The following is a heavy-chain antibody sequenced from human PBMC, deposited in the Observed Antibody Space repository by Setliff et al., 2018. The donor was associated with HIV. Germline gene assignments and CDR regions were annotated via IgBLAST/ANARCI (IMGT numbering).Heavy chain of an antibody. CDR3: VKGSGFDLWSGYPDS. J-gene: IGHJ4*02. D-gene: IGHD3-3*01. CDR1: GFMFDDYA. V-gene: IGHV3-43*01. Sequence: PGGSLRLSCAASGFMFDDYAMHWARQVPGKGLEWVSVISWDGRNIYYADSVKGRFTISRDNNKKSLYLQMNSLRTDDAALYYCVKGSGFDLWSGYPDSWGQGSLVTVSS. CDR2: ISWDGRNI.